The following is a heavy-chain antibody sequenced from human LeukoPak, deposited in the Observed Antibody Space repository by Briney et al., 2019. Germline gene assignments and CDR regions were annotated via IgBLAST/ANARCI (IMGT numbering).Heavy chain of an antibody. CDR1: GGTFNSYA. Sequence: ASVKVSCKASGGTFNSYAISWVRQAPGQGLEGMGGIIPIFGTANYAQKFQGRVTITADESTSTVYMELNSLRSEDPAVYYCARGDSGSHPDNWFDPWGQGTLVTVSS. J-gene: IGHJ5*02. D-gene: IGHD1-26*01. CDR2: IIPIFGTA. CDR3: ARGDSGSHPDNWFDP. V-gene: IGHV1-69*13.